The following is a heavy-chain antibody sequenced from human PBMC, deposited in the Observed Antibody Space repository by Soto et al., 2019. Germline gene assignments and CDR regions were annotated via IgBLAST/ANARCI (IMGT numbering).Heavy chain of an antibody. CDR1: GFSLSTSGMC. J-gene: IGHJ4*02. CDR2: IDWDDDK. Sequence: SGPTLVNPTQTLTLTCTFSGFSLSTSGMCVSWIRQPPGKALEWLARIDWDDDKYYSTSLKTRLTISKDTSKNQVVLTMTNMDPVDTATYYCARILAGYSYGLSFDYWGQGTLVNVS. CDR3: ARILAGYSYGLSFDY. D-gene: IGHD5-18*01. V-gene: IGHV2-70*11.